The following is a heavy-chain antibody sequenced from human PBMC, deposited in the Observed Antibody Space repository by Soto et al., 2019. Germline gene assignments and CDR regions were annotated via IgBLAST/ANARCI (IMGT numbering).Heavy chain of an antibody. Sequence: QVQLVQSGAEVKKPGASVKVSCKASGYTFTSYGISWVRQAPGQGLEWMGWISAYNGNTNYAQKLQGRVTMTTDTTPXXAXMXXRSLRSDDTAVYYCARDGAARITMVRGTYYYGMDVWGQGTTVTVSS. D-gene: IGHD3-10*01. J-gene: IGHJ6*02. CDR1: GYTFTSYG. V-gene: IGHV1-18*01. CDR2: ISAYNGNT. CDR3: ARDGAARITMVRGTYYYGMDV.